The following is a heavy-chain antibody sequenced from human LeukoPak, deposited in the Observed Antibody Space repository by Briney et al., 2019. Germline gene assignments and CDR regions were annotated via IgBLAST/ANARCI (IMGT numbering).Heavy chain of an antibody. Sequence: SETLSLTCTVSGGSISNYYWSWVRQPPGKGLEWIGYISYSGSTNYNPSLKSRVTILVDTYNNQFSLKLSSVSAADTAVYYCARRGNYYDSSGYYHNWYFDLWGPGTLVTVSS. V-gene: IGHV4-59*08. CDR2: ISYSGST. CDR3: ARRGNYYDSSGYYHNWYFDL. CDR1: GGSISNYY. J-gene: IGHJ2*01. D-gene: IGHD3-22*01.